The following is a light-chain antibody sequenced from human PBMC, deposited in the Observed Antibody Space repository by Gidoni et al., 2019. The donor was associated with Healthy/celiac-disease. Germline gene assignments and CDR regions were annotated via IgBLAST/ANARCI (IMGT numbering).Light chain of an antibody. CDR2: GAS. Sequence: EIVMTQSPATLSVSPGERATLSCRASQSVSSNLAWYQQKPGQAPRLLIYGASPRATGIPARFSGSGSGTEFTLTISSLQSEDFAVYYCQQYNNWPRTFXXXTKVEIK. CDR3: QQYNNWPRT. J-gene: IGKJ1*01. V-gene: IGKV3-15*01. CDR1: QSVSSN.